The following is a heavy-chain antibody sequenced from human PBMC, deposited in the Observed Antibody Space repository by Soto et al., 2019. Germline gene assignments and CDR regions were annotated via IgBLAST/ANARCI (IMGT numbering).Heavy chain of an antibody. J-gene: IGHJ5*02. V-gene: IGHV1-8*01. CDR3: AGGIKYGAYSRWFDP. D-gene: IGHD4-17*01. CDR2: MNPNSGNT. CDR1: GYTFTSYD. Sequence: QVQLVQSGAEVKKPGASVKVSCKASGYTFTSYDINWVRQATGQGLEYLGWMNPNSGNTAYVQKFQGRVTMTWDTSITTAYMELSSLRSEDTAVYFCAGGIKYGAYSRWFDPWGQVTLVTVAS.